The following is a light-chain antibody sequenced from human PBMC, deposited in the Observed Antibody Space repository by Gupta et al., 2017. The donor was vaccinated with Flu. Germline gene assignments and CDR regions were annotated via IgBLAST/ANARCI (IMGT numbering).Light chain of an antibody. V-gene: IGLV2-14*01. CDR3: SSYASSSTYV. CDR2: EVI. CDR1: SSDVGGYNH. Sequence: SAVTQPASVSGYPCQSIPISCPGTSSDVGGYNHVSWYQQPPGKAPKLMIYEVINRPSGVSNRFSGSKSGNTASLTISGLQAEDEGDYYCSSYASSSTYVFGTGTKVTVL. J-gene: IGLJ1*01.